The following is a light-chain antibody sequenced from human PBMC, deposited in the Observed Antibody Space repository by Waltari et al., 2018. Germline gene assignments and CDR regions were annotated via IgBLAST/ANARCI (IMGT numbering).Light chain of an antibody. Sequence: IVLTQSPVTLTASPGERAALSCRASQNIDIYLAWYQQKPGQAPRLLIYGASTRATGIADRFSGSGSGTDFTLTISSLEPEDFAVYYCQRYNTSPPSFGQGTKMEIK. J-gene: IGKJ2*03. CDR3: QRYNTSPPS. CDR1: QNIDIY. V-gene: IGKV3-20*01. CDR2: GAS.